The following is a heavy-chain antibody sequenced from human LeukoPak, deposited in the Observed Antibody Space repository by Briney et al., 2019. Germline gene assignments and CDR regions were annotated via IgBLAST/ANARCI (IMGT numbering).Heavy chain of an antibody. V-gene: IGHV3-7*04. D-gene: IGHD6-13*01. CDR2: IREDGADQ. Sequence: PGGSLRLSCAASEFTFKAHWMGWVRQAPGKGLEYVANIREDGADQNYVDSVKGRFTISRDNAKNSLYLQMNSLRLEDTAVYYCARVVFRDNSWSYAYWGQGTLVTVSS. J-gene: IGHJ4*02. CDR3: ARVVFRDNSWSYAY. CDR1: EFTFKAHW.